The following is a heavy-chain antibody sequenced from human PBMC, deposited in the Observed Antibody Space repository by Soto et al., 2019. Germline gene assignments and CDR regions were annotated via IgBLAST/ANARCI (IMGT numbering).Heavy chain of an antibody. Sequence: QMQLQESGPGLVKPSQTLSLTCTVSGGSISSGDYYWSWIRQPPGKGLEWIGYIYYSGSTNYNPSLXSGXTISVDTSKNQFSLKLSSVTAADTAVYYCARVRGRLLRFDPWGQGTLVTVSS. J-gene: IGHJ5*02. CDR1: GGSISSGDYY. CDR3: ARVRGRLLRFDP. CDR2: IYYSGST. V-gene: IGHV4-30-4*01. D-gene: IGHD2-15*01.